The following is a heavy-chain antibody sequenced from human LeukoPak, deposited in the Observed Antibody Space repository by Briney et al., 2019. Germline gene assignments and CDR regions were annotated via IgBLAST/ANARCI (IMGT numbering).Heavy chain of an antibody. CDR2: IYYSGST. D-gene: IGHD6-13*01. CDR1: GGSISSGDYY. J-gene: IGHJ5*02. CDR3: ARDRGSRAFDP. V-gene: IGHV4-30-4*01. Sequence: PSQTLSLICTVSGGSISSGDYYWSWIRQPPGEGLEWIGYIYYSGSTYYNPSLKSRVTISVDTSKNQFSLKLSSVTAADTAVYYCARDRGSRAFDPWGQGTLVTVSS.